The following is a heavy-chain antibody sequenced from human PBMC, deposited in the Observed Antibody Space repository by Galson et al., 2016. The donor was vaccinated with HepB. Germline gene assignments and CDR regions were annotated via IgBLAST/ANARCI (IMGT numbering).Heavy chain of an antibody. Sequence: SVKVSCKASGYTFTSYSINWARQAPGQGLEWMGWISAYNGHTNYAQKLQGRVTMTTDTSTSTAYMELRSLNSDDTAVYYCARDMDPETYYGSGTLDYWGQGTLVTISS. J-gene: IGHJ4*02. CDR1: GYTFTSYS. CDR3: ARDMDPETYYGSGTLDY. D-gene: IGHD3-10*01. CDR2: ISAYNGHT. V-gene: IGHV1-18*04.